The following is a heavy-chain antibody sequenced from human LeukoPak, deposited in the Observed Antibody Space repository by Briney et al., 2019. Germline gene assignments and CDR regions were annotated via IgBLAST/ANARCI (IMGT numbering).Heavy chain of an antibody. D-gene: IGHD6-6*01. J-gene: IGHJ5*02. CDR2: IYYSGST. V-gene: IGHV4-61*01. CDR3: ARGGRIAARNWFDP. CDR1: GGSVSSGSYY. Sequence: SETLCLTCTVSGGSVSSGSYYWSWIRQPPGKGLEWIGYIYYSGSTNYNPSLKSRVTISVDTSKNQFSLKLSSVTAADTAVYYCARGGRIAARNWFDPWGQGTLVTVSS.